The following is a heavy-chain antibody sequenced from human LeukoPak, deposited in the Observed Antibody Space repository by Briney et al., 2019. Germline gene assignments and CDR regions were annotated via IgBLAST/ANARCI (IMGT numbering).Heavy chain of an antibody. D-gene: IGHD7-27*01. CDR3: ARGKLGISLDAFDI. CDR2: IYYSGST. J-gene: IGHJ3*02. CDR1: GGSISSYY. V-gene: IGHV4-59*01. Sequence: SETLSLTCTVSGGSISSYYWSWIRRPPGKRLEWTGHIYYSGSTSYNPSLKSRFTISVDTSKNQFSLKLMSVTAADTAVYYCARGKLGISLDAFDIWGQGTMVTVSS.